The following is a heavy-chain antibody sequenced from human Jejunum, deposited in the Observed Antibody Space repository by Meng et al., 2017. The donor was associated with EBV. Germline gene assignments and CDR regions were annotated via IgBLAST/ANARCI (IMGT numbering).Heavy chain of an antibody. V-gene: IGHV4-34*01. D-gene: IGHD3-10*01. CDR2: INHGGGA. Sequence: QGQPQQGGAGLLKPSETRSLTCAVDGGSFSDYYWTWIRQPPGKGLEWIGEINHGGGAIYNPSLKSRVTISVDTSKNQFSLKLSSVTAADTAVYYCARLGGYASGTYYPIDPWGQGTLVTVSS. J-gene: IGHJ5*02. CDR1: GGSFSDYY. CDR3: ARLGGYASGTYYPIDP.